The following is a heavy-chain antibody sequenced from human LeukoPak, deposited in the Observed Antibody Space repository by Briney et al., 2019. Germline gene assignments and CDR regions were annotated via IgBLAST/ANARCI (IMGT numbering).Heavy chain of an antibody. Sequence: GGSLRLSCAASGFTFSSYEMNWVCQAPGKGLEWVSGISWNSGSIGYADSVKGRFTISRDNAKNSLYLQMNSLRAEDTALYYCARSTSSSWTGTAFDYWGQGTLVTVSS. CDR3: ARSTSSSWTGTAFDY. D-gene: IGHD6-13*01. CDR1: GFTFSSYE. V-gene: IGHV3-9*01. CDR2: ISWNSGSI. J-gene: IGHJ4*02.